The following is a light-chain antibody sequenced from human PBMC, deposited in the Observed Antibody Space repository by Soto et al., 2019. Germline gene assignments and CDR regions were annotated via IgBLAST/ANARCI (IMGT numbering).Light chain of an antibody. CDR3: SSYTSSSTRV. Sequence: QSALTQPASVSGSPGQSITISCTGTSSDVGGYNYVSWYQQHPGKAPKLLIYEVSNRPSGVSNRFSGSKSGNTASLTISGLQAEDEAEYYRSSYTSSSTRVFGGGTKLTGL. J-gene: IGLJ3*02. CDR2: EVS. CDR1: SSDVGGYNY. V-gene: IGLV2-14*01.